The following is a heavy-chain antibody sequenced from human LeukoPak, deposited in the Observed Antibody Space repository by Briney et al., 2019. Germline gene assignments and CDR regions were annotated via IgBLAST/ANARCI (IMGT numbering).Heavy chain of an antibody. CDR1: GFTFSDYY. CDR3: ARGRLLGTRCSGGSCLLYFDY. J-gene: IGHJ4*02. D-gene: IGHD2-15*01. V-gene: IGHV3-11*01. CDR2: ISSSGSTI. Sequence: GGSLRLSCAASGFTFSDYYMSWIRQAPGKGLEWISYISSSGSTIYYADSVKGRFTISRDNAKNSLYLQMNSLRAEDTAVYYCARGRLLGTRCSGGSCLLYFDYWGQGTLVTVSS.